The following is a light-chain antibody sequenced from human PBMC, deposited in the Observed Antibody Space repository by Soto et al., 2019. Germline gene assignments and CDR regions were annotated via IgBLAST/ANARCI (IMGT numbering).Light chain of an antibody. V-gene: IGKV3-20*01. J-gene: IGKJ1*01. Sequence: EIVLTQSPATLSVSPGEEAILSCRASQSVPSDSLAWYQHKPGQSPRLLIYATSKKATGVPARFGGAGTGTDFTLSVNTEEPEDFAVYYCQHYDIATRTFGQGTKLEVK. CDR3: QHYDIATRT. CDR2: ATS. CDR1: QSVPSDS.